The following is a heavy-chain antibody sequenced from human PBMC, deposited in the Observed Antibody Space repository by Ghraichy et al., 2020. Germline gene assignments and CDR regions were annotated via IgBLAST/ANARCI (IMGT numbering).Heavy chain of an antibody. V-gene: IGHV3-30*18. CDR3: AKDLQRIQLWFGMDV. J-gene: IGHJ6*02. CDR2: ISYDGSNK. D-gene: IGHD5-18*01. Sequence: SCAASGFTFSSYGMHWVRQAPGKGLEWVAVISYDGSNKYYADSVKGRFTISRDNSKNTLYLQMNSPRAEDTAVYYCAKDLQRIQLWFGMDVWGQGTTVTVSS. CDR1: GFTFSSYG.